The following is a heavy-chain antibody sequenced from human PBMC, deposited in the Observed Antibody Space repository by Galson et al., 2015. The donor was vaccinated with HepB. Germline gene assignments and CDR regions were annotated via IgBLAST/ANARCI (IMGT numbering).Heavy chain of an antibody. CDR1: GFTFSSYS. J-gene: IGHJ4*02. V-gene: IGHV3-48*02. CDR3: ARGNYGSFDY. CDR2: ISSSGSTI. D-gene: IGHD3-10*01. Sequence: SLRLSCAASGFTFSSYSKNWVRQAPGKGLEWVSYISSSGSTIYYADSVKGRFTISRDNAKNSLYLQMNSLRDGDTAVYYCARGNYGSFDYWGQGTLVTVSS.